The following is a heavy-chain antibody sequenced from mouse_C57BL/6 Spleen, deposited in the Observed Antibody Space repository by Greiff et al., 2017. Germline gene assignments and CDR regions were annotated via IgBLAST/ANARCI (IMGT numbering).Heavy chain of an antibody. Sequence: VQLQQSGAELVMPGASVKLSCKASGYTFTSYWMHWVKQRPGQGLEWIGEIDPSDSYTNYNQKFKGKSTLTVDKSSSTAYMQLSSLTSEDSAVYYCAHGYYSWFAYWGQGTLVTVSA. J-gene: IGHJ3*01. CDR2: IDPSDSYT. D-gene: IGHD2-3*01. V-gene: IGHV1-69*01. CDR3: AHGYYSWFAY. CDR1: GYTFTSYW.